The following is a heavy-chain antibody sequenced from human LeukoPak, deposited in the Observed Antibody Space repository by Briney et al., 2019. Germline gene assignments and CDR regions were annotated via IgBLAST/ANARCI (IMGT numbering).Heavy chain of an antibody. J-gene: IGHJ4*02. CDR3: ARSPDGGNSGY. CDR2: IIPILGIA. D-gene: IGHD4-23*01. Sequence: WASVNVSCKASGGTFSSYAISWVRQAPGQGLEWMGRIIPILGIANYAQKFQGRVTITADKSTSTAYMELSSLRSEDTAVYYCARSPDGGNSGYWGQGTLVTVSS. CDR1: GGTFSSYA. V-gene: IGHV1-69*04.